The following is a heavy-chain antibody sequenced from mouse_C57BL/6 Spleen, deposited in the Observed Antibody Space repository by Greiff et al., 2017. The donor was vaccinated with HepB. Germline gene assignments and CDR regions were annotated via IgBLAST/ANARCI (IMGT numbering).Heavy chain of an antibody. CDR3: ARHYYGSSYWYFDV. CDR2: IYPRSGNT. V-gene: IGHV1-81*01. CDR1: GYTFTSYG. Sequence: VKLMESGAELARPGASVKLSCKASGYTFTSYGISWVKQRTGQGLEWIGEIYPRSGNTYYNEKFKGKATLTADKSSSTAYMELRSLTSEDSAVYFCARHYYGSSYWYFDVWGTGTTVTVSS. D-gene: IGHD1-1*01. J-gene: IGHJ1*03.